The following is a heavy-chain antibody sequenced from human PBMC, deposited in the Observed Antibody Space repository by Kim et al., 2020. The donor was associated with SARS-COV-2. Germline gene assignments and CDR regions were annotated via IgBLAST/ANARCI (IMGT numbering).Heavy chain of an antibody. D-gene: IGHD4-17*01. CDR3: ARDMTTVTNGPAH. J-gene: IGHJ4*02. Sequence: YAKKFQGKVTITRDTSTSTVYLELSSLRSDDAAVYYCARDMTTVTNGPAHWGQGTLVTVSS. V-gene: IGHV1-46*01.